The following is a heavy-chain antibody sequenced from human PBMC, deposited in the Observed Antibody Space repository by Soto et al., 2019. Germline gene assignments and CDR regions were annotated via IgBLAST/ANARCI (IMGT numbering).Heavy chain of an antibody. J-gene: IGHJ4*02. CDR3: ARDLVSCTNGVCYPGAIAFPY. D-gene: IGHD2-8*01. CDR2: ISYDGSNK. Sequence: GGSLRLSCAASGFTFSSYAMHWVRQAPGKGLEWVAVISYDGSNKYYADSVKGRFTISRDNSKNTLYLQMNSLRAEDTAVYYCARDLVSCTNGVCYPGAIAFPYWGQRTLVTLSS. V-gene: IGHV3-30-3*01. CDR1: GFTFSSYA.